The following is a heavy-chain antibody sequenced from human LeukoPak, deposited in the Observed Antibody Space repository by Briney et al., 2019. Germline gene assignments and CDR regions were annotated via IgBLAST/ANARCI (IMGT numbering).Heavy chain of an antibody. J-gene: IGHJ5*02. CDR3: ARDDSVA. V-gene: IGHV1-18*01. Sequence: ASVKVSCKTSGYTFTNFGISWVRQAPGQGLEWMGWISGHNDNPNYAQNLHGRVTMTTDTSTSTAYMELRSLRSDDTAVYYCARDDSVAWGQGTLVTVSS. D-gene: IGHD3-16*01. CDR2: ISGHNDNP. CDR1: GYTFTNFG.